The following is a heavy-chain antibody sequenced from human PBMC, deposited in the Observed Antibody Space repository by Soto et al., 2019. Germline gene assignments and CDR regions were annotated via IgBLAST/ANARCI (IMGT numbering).Heavy chain of an antibody. CDR1: GYRYTSYG. CDR3: AREIRSYYDFWSGAVTADRSPGWTGPDYYYYYMDV. Sequence: GTSVKVSCEACGYRYTSYGISWVRQAPGQGLEWMGWISAYNGNTNYAQKLQGRVTMTTDTSTSTAYMELRSLRSDDTAVYYCAREIRSYYDFWSGAVTADRSPGWTGPDYYYYYMDVWGKGTTVTVSS. D-gene: IGHD3-3*01. V-gene: IGHV1-18*01. J-gene: IGHJ6*03. CDR2: ISAYNGNT.